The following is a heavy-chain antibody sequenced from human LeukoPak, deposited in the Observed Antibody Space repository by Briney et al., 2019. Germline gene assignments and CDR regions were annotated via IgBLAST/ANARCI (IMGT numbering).Heavy chain of an antibody. D-gene: IGHD2/OR15-2a*01. Sequence: GGSLRLSCVASGFTFSNYAMSWVRQAPGKVLEWVSAIRESGSSTYYTDSVKGRFTISRDNSKNTLYLQMNSLRAEDTAVYYCAKVFYGNYWYFDLWGRGTLVTVSS. J-gene: IGHJ2*01. V-gene: IGHV3-23*01. CDR3: AKVFYGNYWYFDL. CDR2: IRESGSST. CDR1: GFTFSNYA.